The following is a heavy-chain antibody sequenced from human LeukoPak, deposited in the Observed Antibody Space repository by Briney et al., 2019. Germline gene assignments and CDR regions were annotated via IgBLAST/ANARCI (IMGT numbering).Heavy chain of an antibody. CDR3: ARYGLYYYDSSGYYFDY. J-gene: IGHJ4*02. D-gene: IGHD3-22*01. CDR2: ISSSGSTI. CDR1: GFTFSSYE. V-gene: IGHV3-48*03. Sequence: PGGSLRLSCAASGFTFSSYEMNWVRQAPGKVLEWVSYISSSGSTIYYADSVKSRFTISRDNAKNSLYLQMSSLRAEDTAVYYCARYGLYYYDSSGYYFDYWGQGTLVTVSS.